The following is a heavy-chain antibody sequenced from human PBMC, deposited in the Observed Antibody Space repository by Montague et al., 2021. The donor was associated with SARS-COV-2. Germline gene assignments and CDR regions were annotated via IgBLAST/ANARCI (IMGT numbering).Heavy chain of an antibody. CDR1: GYTVTEAP. Sequence: SVKVSCKVSGYTVTEAPMHWVRQAPGKGLEWMGSFDPAHGETVYAQNFQDRVIMTEDTSTDTAYMELSGLRFEDTAVYYCATEGLSVFGVVIYALHMWGQGTMVTVSS. V-gene: IGHV1-24*01. CDR3: ATEGLSVFGVVIYALHM. J-gene: IGHJ3*02. D-gene: IGHD3-3*01. CDR2: FDPAHGET.